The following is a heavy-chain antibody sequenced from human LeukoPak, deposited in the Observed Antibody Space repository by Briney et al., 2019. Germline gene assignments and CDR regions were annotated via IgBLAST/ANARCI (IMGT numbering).Heavy chain of an antibody. J-gene: IGHJ6*03. CDR2: IKSKTDGGTT. Sequence: PGGSLRLSCAASGFTVSNAWMSWVRQAPGKGLEWVARIKSKTDGGTTDDAATVRGRFTSSSAESKKTLHVQMNSLKPQDTAVYYCTTGPLYYDILTGSDYYYYMDVWGKGTTVTISS. CDR3: TTGPLYYDILTGSDYYYYMDV. V-gene: IGHV3-15*01. D-gene: IGHD3-9*01. CDR1: GFTVSNAW.